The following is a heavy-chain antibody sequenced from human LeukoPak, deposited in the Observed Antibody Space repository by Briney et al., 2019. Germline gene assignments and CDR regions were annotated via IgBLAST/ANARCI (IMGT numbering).Heavy chain of an antibody. V-gene: IGHV3-48*02. CDR1: GFTFSNYP. J-gene: IGHJ4*02. D-gene: IGHD4-17*01. CDR2: VRPGDSAR. Sequence: GESLRLSCAAFGFTFSNYPMNWVRQAPGKGLEWVSNVRPGDSARSYADSVRGRFTISRDDAKNSLYLQMNSLRDEDTAVYYCATDSHYAFDFWGLGTLVTVSS. CDR3: ATDSHYAFDF.